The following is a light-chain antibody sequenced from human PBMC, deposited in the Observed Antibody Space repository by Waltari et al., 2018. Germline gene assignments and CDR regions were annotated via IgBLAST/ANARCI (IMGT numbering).Light chain of an antibody. CDR1: SSDVGGYNS. J-gene: IGLJ1*01. V-gene: IGLV2-14*01. CDR2: DVS. CDR3: SSYTTSSTRV. Sequence: QSALTQPASMSGSPGPSITIPCPGTSSDVGGYNSFSWYQKHPGKPPKVMIYDVSNRPSGVSNRFSGSKSGNTASLTISGLQAEDEADYYCSSYTTSSTRVFGTGTKVTVL.